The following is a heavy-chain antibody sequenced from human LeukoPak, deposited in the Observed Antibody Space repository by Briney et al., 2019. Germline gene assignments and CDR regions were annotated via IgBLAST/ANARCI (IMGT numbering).Heavy chain of an antibody. Sequence: PSETLSLTCAVYGGSFSGYYWSWIRQPPGKGLEWIGEINHSGSTNYNPSLKSRVTISVDTSKNQFSLKLSSVTAADTDVYYCARGVFVGDGYNLFYFDYWGQGTLVTVSS. CDR3: ARGVFVGDGYNLFYFDY. CDR2: INHSGST. CDR1: GGSFSGYY. V-gene: IGHV4-34*01. D-gene: IGHD5-24*01. J-gene: IGHJ4*02.